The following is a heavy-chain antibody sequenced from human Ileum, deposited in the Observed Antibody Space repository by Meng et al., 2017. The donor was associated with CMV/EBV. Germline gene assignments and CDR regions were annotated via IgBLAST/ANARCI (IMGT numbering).Heavy chain of an antibody. Sequence: GESLKISCAASGFTFSDHTMNWVRQAPGKGLEWIASIAGSTDHIDYADSLRGRFIVSRDNVRNSLYLQLHSLRVAGTATYFCVRDTPDFGSSLGMDVWGQGTRVTVSS. CDR3: VRDTPDFGSSLGMDV. CDR2: IAGSTDHI. D-gene: IGHD6-6*01. J-gene: IGHJ6*02. V-gene: IGHV3-21*04. CDR1: GFTFSDHT.